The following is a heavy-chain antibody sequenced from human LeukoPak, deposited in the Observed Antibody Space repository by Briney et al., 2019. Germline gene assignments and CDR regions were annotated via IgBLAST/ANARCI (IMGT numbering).Heavy chain of an antibody. Sequence: ASVKVSCKASGYTFTGYYMHWVRQAPGQGLEWMGWINPNSGGTNYAQKFQGRVTMTRDTSISTAYMDLSRLRSDDTGVYYCARGTRGYSSGSYRAGCDYWGQGTLVTVSS. CDR1: GYTFTGYY. J-gene: IGHJ4*02. D-gene: IGHD6-19*01. V-gene: IGHV1-2*02. CDR2: INPNSGGT. CDR3: ARGTRGYSSGSYRAGCDY.